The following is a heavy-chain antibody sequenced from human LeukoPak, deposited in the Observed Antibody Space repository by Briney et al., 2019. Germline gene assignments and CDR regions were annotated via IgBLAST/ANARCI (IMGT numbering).Heavy chain of an antibody. J-gene: IGHJ4*02. CDR3: ARTKGGALDY. CDR2: VYPGDSDT. CDR1: GYSFTTYW. V-gene: IGHV5-51*01. Sequence: PGESLKISCKGSGYSFTTYWIGWVRQMPGKGLEWMGIVYPGDSDTRYSPSVQGQVTISVDRSINTAYLQWSSLKASDTAMYYCARTKGGALDYWGQGTRVTVSS.